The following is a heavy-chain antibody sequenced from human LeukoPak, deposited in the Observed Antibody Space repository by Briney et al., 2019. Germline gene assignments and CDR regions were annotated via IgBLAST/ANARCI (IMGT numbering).Heavy chain of an antibody. CDR3: ARVRDYYDSSGYSLTLFDL. D-gene: IGHD3-22*01. J-gene: IGHJ2*01. Sequence: SQTLSLTCTVSGGSISSGGYYWSWIRQPPGKGLEWIGYIYYSGSTYYNPSLKSRVTISVDTSKNQFSLKLSSVTAADTAVYYCARVRDYYDSSGYSLTLFDLWGRGTLVTVSS. V-gene: IGHV4-30-4*08. CDR2: IYYSGST. CDR1: GGSISSGGYY.